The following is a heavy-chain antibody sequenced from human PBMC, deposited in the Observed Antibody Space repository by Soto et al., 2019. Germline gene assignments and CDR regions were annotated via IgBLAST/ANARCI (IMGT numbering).Heavy chain of an antibody. CDR3: AKDHLLGEYSYIPCYYGMYA. J-gene: IGHJ6*04. D-gene: IGHD3-16*02. CDR2: ISSSGSTT. Sequence: GGSLRLSCSASGFTFSSYAMHWVRQAPGKGLEYVSSISSSGSTTYYADSVKGRFTISRDNAKNSLYLQMNSLRADDTAVYYCAKDHLLGEYSYIPCYYGMYACGKGTTVTVSS. CDR1: GFTFSSYA. V-gene: IGHV3-64*04.